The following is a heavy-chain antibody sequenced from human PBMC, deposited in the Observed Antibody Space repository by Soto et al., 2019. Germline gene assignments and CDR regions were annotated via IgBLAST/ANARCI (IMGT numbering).Heavy chain of an antibody. V-gene: IGHV1-69*02. CDR3: ARGASGSYQT. Sequence: QVQLVQSGAEVKKPGSSVKVSCKASGGTFSSYTISRVRQAPGQGLEWMGRIIPILGIANYAQKFQGRVTITADKATSTAYRELSSLRSEDTVVYYCARGASGSYQTWGQATLVTVSS. D-gene: IGHD1-26*01. CDR1: GGTFSSYT. CDR2: IIPILGIA. J-gene: IGHJ4*02.